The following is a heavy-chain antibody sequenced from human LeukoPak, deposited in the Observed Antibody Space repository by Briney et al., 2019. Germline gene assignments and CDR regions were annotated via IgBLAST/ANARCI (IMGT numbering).Heavy chain of an antibody. J-gene: IGHJ6*03. CDR3: ARGSYYGSGPLAYYMDV. Sequence: GASVKVSCKASGGTFSSYAISWVRQAPGQGLEWMGGIVPIFGTANYAQKFQGRVTITADKSTSTAYMELSSLRSEDTAVYYCARGSYYGSGPLAYYMDVWGKGTTVTVSS. CDR1: GGTFSSYA. D-gene: IGHD3-10*01. CDR2: IVPIFGTA. V-gene: IGHV1-69*06.